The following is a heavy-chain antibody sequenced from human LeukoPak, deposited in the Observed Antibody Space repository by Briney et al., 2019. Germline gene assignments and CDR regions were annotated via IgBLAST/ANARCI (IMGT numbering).Heavy chain of an antibody. Sequence: GGSLRLSCAASGFTFSSYAMSWVRQAPGKGLEWVSAISGSGGSTYYADSVKGRFTISRDNSKNTLYLQINSLRAEDTAVYYCAKAGYYYDSSGYIPADYWGQGTLVTVSS. D-gene: IGHD3-22*01. CDR1: GFTFSSYA. J-gene: IGHJ4*02. CDR2: ISGSGGST. V-gene: IGHV3-23*01. CDR3: AKAGYYYDSSGYIPADY.